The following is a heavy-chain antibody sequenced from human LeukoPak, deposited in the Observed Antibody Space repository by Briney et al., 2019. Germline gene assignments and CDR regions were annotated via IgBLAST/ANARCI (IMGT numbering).Heavy chain of an antibody. V-gene: IGHV4-34*01. J-gene: IGHJ3*02. CDR2: INHSGST. Sequence: PSETLSLTCAVYGGSFSGYYWSWIRQPPGKGLERIGEINHSGSTNYNPSLKSRVTISVDTSKNQFSLKLSSVTAADTAVYYCARDRVGTMIVVVLDAFDIWGQGTMVTVSS. CDR1: GGSFSGYY. CDR3: ARDRVGTMIVVVLDAFDI. D-gene: IGHD3-22*01.